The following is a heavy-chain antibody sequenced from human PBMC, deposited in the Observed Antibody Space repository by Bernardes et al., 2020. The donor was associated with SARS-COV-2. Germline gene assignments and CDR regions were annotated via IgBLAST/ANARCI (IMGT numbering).Heavy chain of an antibody. J-gene: IGHJ4*02. CDR1: GFTFSSYS. CDR3: AKGDRVVTGASPDY. Sequence: GGSLRLSCAAFGFTFSSYSMNWVRQAPGKGLEWVSSISSSGDTTYYADSVKGRFTISRDNSKNTLYLQMSSLRAEDTAVYYCAKGDRVVTGASPDYWGQGTLVTVSS. D-gene: IGHD2-2*01. CDR2: ISSSGDTT. V-gene: IGHV3-23*01.